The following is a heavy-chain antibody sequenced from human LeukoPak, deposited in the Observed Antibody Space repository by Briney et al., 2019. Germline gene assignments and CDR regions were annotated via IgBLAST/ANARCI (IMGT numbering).Heavy chain of an antibody. CDR2: GYYSGST. CDR3: ARRTGTAGGNHFDY. Sequence: PSETLSLTCTVSGGSISTSSQYWGWIRQPPGKGLEWIGSGYYSGSTHYSPSLKSRVTISVDTSKNQFSLNLSSMTAADTAVYYCARRTGTAGGNHFDYWGQGTLVTVSS. V-gene: IGHV4-39*01. D-gene: IGHD1/OR15-1a*01. CDR1: GGSISTSSQY. J-gene: IGHJ4*02.